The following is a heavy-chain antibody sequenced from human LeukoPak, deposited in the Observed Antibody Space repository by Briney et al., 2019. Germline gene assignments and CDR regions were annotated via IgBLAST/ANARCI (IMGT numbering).Heavy chain of an antibody. D-gene: IGHD6-13*01. CDR1: GGSVSSGSYY. CDR3: AREGIAAAGTVY. Sequence: PSETLSLTCTVSGGSVSSGSYYWSWIRQPPGKGLEWIGYIYYSGSTNYNPSLKSRVTISVDTSKNQFSLKLSSVTAADTAVHYCAREGIAAAGTVYWGQGTLVTVSS. V-gene: IGHV4-61*01. CDR2: IYYSGST. J-gene: IGHJ4*02.